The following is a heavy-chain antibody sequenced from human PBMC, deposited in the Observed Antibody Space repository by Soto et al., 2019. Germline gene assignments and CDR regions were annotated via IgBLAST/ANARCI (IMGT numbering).Heavy chain of an antibody. CDR1: GFPFSSHW. V-gene: IGHV3-7*05. CDR2: IKQDGSEK. Sequence: EVHLVESGGGLVQPGGSLRLSCAASGFPFSSHWTTWVRQAPGKGLEWVAYIKQDGSEKYYVDSVMGRFTMSRDNTQSSRSLQMNTLRVEDSAVYYCARITSPGYFDSWAQGTLVTVSS. CDR3: ARITSPGYFDS. D-gene: IGHD1-20*01. J-gene: IGHJ4*02.